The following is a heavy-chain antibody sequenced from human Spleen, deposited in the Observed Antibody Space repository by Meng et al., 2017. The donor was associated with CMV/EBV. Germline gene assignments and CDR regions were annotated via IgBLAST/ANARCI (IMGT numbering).Heavy chain of an antibody. CDR2: INPNSGGT. V-gene: IGHV1-2*02. Sequence: VQLVQSGAEVKKPGASVKVSCKASGYTFTGYYMHWVRQAPGQGLEWMGWINPNSGGTNYAQKFQGRVTMTRDTSISTAYMELSSLRSEDTAVYYCARDRMGIDSYFDYWGQGTLVTVSS. J-gene: IGHJ4*02. CDR3: ARDRMGIDSYFDY. CDR1: GYTFTGYY. D-gene: IGHD3-16*01.